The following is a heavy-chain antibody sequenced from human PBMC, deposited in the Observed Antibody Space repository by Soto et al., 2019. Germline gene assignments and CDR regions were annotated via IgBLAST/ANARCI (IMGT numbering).Heavy chain of an antibody. Sequence: QVPLVQSGAEVKKPGSSVKVSCKASGGTFSSYAISWVRQAPGQGLEWMGGIIPIFGTANYAQKFQGRVTITADKSTSTAYMELSSLRSEDTAVYYCASWYDSSGYNAFDIWGQGTMVTVSS. CDR2: IIPIFGTA. CDR3: ASWYDSSGYNAFDI. D-gene: IGHD3-22*01. CDR1: GGTFSSYA. V-gene: IGHV1-69*06. J-gene: IGHJ3*02.